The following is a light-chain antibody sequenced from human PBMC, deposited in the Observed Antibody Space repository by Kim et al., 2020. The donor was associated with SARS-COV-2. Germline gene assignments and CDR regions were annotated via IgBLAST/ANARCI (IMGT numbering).Light chain of an antibody. CDR1: SNNVGDRG. CDR3: SAWDSSLSAWV. Sequence: RPTATLTCTGNSNNVGDRGAAWLQQHQGHPPKLLSNRRNNRPSGISERFSASRSGDTASLTITGLQPEDEADYYCSAWDSSLSAWVFGGGTQLTVL. V-gene: IGLV10-54*01. CDR2: RRN. J-gene: IGLJ2*01.